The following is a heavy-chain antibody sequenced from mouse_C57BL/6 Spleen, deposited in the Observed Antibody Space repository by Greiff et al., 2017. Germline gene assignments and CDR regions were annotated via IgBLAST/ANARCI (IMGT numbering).Heavy chain of an antibody. CDR1: GYTFTSYW. J-gene: IGHJ2*01. Sequence: QVQLQQPGAELVMPGASVKLSCKASGYTFTSYWMHWVKQRPGQGLEWIGEIDPSDSYTNYNQKFKGKSTLTVDKSSSTAYMQHSSLTSEGSAVYCWARRVITTDYFDYWGRGTTLTVSS. CDR3: ARRVITTDYFDY. D-gene: IGHD1-1*01. V-gene: IGHV1-69*01. CDR2: IDPSDSYT.